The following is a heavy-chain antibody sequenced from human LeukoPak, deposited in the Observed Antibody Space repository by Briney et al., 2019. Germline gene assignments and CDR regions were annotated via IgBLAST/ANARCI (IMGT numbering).Heavy chain of an antibody. D-gene: IGHD5-18*01. CDR2: IYYSGST. V-gene: IGHV4-59*01. J-gene: IGHJ4*02. Sequence: PPETLSLTCTVSGGSISSYYWSWIRQPPGEGLGWIWYIYYSGSTNYNPSLKSGVTISVDTSKNRFSLKLSSVTAADTAVYDCARVDTAMALFDYWGQGTLVTVSS. CDR1: GGSISSYY. CDR3: ARVDTAMALFDY.